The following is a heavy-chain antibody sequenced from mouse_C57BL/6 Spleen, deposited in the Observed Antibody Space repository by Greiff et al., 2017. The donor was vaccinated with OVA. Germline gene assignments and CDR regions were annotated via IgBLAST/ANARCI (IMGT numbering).Heavy chain of an antibody. CDR1: GFSFNTYA. V-gene: IGHV10-1*01. J-gene: IGHJ4*01. CDR2: IRSKSNNYAT. Sequence: EVKLMESGGGLVQPKGSLKLSCAASGFSFNTYAMNWVRQAPGKGLEWVARIRSKSNNYATYYADSVKDRFTISRDDSESMLYLRMNNLKTEDTAMYCCVRHAYYSNSYAMDYWGPGTSVTVSS. CDR3: VRHAYYSNSYAMDY. D-gene: IGHD2-5*01.